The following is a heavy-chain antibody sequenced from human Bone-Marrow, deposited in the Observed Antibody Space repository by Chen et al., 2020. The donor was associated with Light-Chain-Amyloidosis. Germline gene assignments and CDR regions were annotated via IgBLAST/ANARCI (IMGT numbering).Heavy chain of an antibody. CDR1: GFTFSSYG. CDR2: IWYDGSNK. J-gene: IGHJ6*02. CDR3: ARSPFDSSSSLYYYYYGMDV. Sequence: HVQLVESVGGVVQPGRSLRLSCAASGFTFSSYGMHWVRQAPGKGLEWVAVIWYDGSNKYYADSVKGRFTISRDNSKNTLYLQMNSLRAEDTAVYYCARSPFDSSSSLYYYYYGMDVWGQGTTVTVSS. V-gene: IGHV3-33*01. D-gene: IGHD6-6*01.